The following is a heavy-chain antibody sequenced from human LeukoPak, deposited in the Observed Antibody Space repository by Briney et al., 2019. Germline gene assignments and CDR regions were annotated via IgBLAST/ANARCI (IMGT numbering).Heavy chain of an antibody. CDR1: GFTFSSYS. CDR3: ARGGSSIAATFDY. J-gene: IGHJ4*02. CDR2: ISSSSSYI. Sequence: GGSLRLSRAASGFTFSSYSMNWVRQAPGKGLEWVSSISSSSSYIYYADSVKGRFTISRDNAKNSLYLQMNSLRAEDTAVYYCARGGSSIAATFDYWGQGTLVTVSS. D-gene: IGHD6-6*01. V-gene: IGHV3-21*01.